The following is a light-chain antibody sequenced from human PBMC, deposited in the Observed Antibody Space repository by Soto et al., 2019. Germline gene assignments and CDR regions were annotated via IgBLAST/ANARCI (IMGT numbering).Light chain of an antibody. J-gene: IGKJ1*01. CDR2: YAY. V-gene: IGKV3-20*01. CDR3: QQDGGSPRT. Sequence: EIGWKMSPGTLPLSPGEKAPLSCMASQSVSSNYLAWYQQKPGQAPRLLIYYAYRRTTGIPDRFSGSGSGTDFTLTISGLEPEDFAVYYCQQDGGSPRTVGQVTKADIK. CDR1: QSVSSNY.